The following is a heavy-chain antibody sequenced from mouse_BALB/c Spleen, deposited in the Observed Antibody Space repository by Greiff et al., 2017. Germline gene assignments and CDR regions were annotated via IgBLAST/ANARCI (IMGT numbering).Heavy chain of an antibody. Sequence: VQLQQSGPELVKPGASVKISCKASGYAFSSSWMNWVKQRPGQGLEWIGRIYPGDGDTNYNGKFKGKATLTADKSSSTAYMQLSSLTSVDSAVYFCARYDYGFAYWGQGTLVTVSA. CDR2: IYPGDGDT. CDR1: GYAFSSSW. D-gene: IGHD2-4*01. V-gene: IGHV1-82*01. J-gene: IGHJ3*01. CDR3: ARYDYGFAY.